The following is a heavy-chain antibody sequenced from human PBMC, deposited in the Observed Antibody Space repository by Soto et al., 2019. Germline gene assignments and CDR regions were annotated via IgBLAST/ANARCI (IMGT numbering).Heavy chain of an antibody. CDR3: ARSHIVVVTAPYYYYGMDV. D-gene: IGHD2-21*02. CDR2: IIPIFGTA. V-gene: IGHV1-69*13. J-gene: IGHJ6*02. CDR1: GVTFSSYA. Sequence: ASVKVSCKASGVTFSSYAISWVRQAPGQGLEWMGGIIPIFGTANYAQKFQSRVTITADESTSTAYMELSSLRSEDTAVYYCARSHIVVVTAPYYYYGMDVWGQGTTVTVSS.